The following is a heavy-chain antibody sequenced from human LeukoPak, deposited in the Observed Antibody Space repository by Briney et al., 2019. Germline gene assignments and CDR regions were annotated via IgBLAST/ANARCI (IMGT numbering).Heavy chain of an antibody. D-gene: IGHD3-10*01. J-gene: IGHJ4*02. Sequence: SETLSLTCTVSGYSISSGYYWGWIRQPPGKGLEWIGSIYHSGSTYYNPSLNSRVTISVDTSKNQFSLKLSSVTAADTAVYYCARVDTMVRGVISPNFVYWGQGTLVTVSS. CDR1: GYSISSGYY. CDR3: ARVDTMVRGVISPNFVY. V-gene: IGHV4-38-2*02. CDR2: IYHSGST.